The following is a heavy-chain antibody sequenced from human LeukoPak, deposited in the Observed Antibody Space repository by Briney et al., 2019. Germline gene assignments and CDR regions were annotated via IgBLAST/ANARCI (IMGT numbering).Heavy chain of an antibody. V-gene: IGHV1-18*01. D-gene: IGHD2-2*01. CDR2: ISAYNGNT. CDR1: GYTFTIYG. J-gene: IGHJ4*02. Sequence: ASVKVSCKASGYTFTIYGIIWVRLAPGPGLEWMGWISAYNGNTNYAQQLQARVPMTTDTSTRTAYMELRSLRSDDTAVYYCARLYCSSTSCYGGSDYWGQGTLVTVSS. CDR3: ARLYCSSTSCYGGSDY.